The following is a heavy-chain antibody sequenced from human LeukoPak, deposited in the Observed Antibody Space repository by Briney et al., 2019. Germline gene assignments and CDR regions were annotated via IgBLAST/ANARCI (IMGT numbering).Heavy chain of an antibody. V-gene: IGHV5-51*01. CDR3: ARSSYGYLDAFDM. J-gene: IGHJ3*02. D-gene: IGHD5-18*01. Sequence: GESLKISCKGSGYSFTNYWIGWVRQMPGKGLEWMGIIYPGDSDSRYSPSFQGQVTISADKSISTAYLQWSSLRASDTAMYYCARSSYGYLDAFDMWGQGTMVTVSS. CDR2: IYPGDSDS. CDR1: GYSFTNYW.